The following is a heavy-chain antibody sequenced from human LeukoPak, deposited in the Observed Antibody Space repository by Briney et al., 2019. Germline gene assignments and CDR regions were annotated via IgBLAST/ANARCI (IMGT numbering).Heavy chain of an antibody. V-gene: IGHV3-11*04. D-gene: IGHD6-19*01. CDR1: GFTFSDYY. CDR2: ISSSGSTI. Sequence: GGSLRLSCAASGFTFSDYYMSWIRQAPGKGLEWVSYISSSGSTIYYADSLKGRFTISRDNAKNSLYLQMNSLRAEDTAVYYCARVSNSGWGSRFDPWGQGTLVTVSS. CDR3: ARVSNSGWGSRFDP. J-gene: IGHJ5*02.